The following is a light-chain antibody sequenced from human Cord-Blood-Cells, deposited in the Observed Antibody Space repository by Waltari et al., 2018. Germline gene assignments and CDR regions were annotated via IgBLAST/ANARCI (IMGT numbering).Light chain of an antibody. CDR1: QDISNY. Sequence: IQMTQSPSSLSASAGTRVTITCQASQDISNYLNWYQQKPGKAPKLLIYDASNLETGVPSRFSGSGSGTDFTFTISSLQPEDIATYYCQRYDNLPYTFGQGTKLEIK. V-gene: IGKV1-33*01. J-gene: IGKJ2*01. CDR2: DAS. CDR3: QRYDNLPYT.